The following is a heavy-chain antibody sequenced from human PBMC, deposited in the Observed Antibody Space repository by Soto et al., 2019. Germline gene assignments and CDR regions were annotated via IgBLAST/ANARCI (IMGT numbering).Heavy chain of an antibody. Sequence: EVQLLESGGGLVQPGGSLGLSCVASGFTFRDYAMSWVRQAPGKGLEWVSTISGSGGSTYYADSVKGRFTISRDNSKNTLYLQMNSLRAEDTAVYYCAKVRYYYDSSGSHFDYWGQGTLVTVSS. CDR3: AKVRYYYDSSGSHFDY. D-gene: IGHD3-22*01. V-gene: IGHV3-23*01. CDR2: ISGSGGST. CDR1: GFTFRDYA. J-gene: IGHJ4*02.